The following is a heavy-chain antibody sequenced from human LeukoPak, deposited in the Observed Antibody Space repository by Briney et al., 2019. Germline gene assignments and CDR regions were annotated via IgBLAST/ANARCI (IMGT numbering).Heavy chain of an antibody. CDR1: GFTFGSYS. CDR2: ISSSSSYI. D-gene: IGHD5-18*01. Sequence: GGSLRLSCAASGFTFGSYSMNWVRQAPGKGLEWVSSISSSSSYIYYADSVKGRFTISRDNAKNSLYLQMNSLRAEDTAVYYCARGSGYSYSYYFDYWGQGTLVTVSS. J-gene: IGHJ4*02. V-gene: IGHV3-21*01. CDR3: ARGSGYSYSYYFDY.